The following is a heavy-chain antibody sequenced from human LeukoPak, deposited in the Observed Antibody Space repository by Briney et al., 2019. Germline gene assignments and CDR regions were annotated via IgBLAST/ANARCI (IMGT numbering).Heavy chain of an antibody. CDR2: IIPILGIA. CDR3: ASPPTDTIFGVVINTPFDAFDI. V-gene: IGHV1-69*02. J-gene: IGHJ3*02. Sequence: SVKVSCKASGGTFSSHTISWVRQAPGQGLAWMGRIIPILGIANCAQRFQGRVTITAGKSSTTAYLELSSLRSEDTAVYYCASPPTDTIFGVVINTPFDAFDIWGQGTMGTVSS. D-gene: IGHD3-3*01. CDR1: GGTFSSHT.